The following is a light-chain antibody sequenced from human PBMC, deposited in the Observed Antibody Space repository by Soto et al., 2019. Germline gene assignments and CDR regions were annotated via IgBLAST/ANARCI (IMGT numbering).Light chain of an antibody. V-gene: IGKV1-39*01. CDR3: QQSFITPPLT. J-gene: IGKJ4*01. Sequence: DIQMNQSPSALSASIGDIITITCRSSQSISTYLNWYQQKPEKAPKLLIYGASTLQNGVPSRFSGRGSATDYTLAISGLQPEDCATCYCQQSFITPPLTFGGGTQVEMK. CDR1: QSISTY. CDR2: GAS.